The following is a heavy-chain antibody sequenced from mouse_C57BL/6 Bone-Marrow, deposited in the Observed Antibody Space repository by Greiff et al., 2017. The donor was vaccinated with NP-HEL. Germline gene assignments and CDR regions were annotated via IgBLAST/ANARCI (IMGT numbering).Heavy chain of an antibody. J-gene: IGHJ2*01. V-gene: IGHV1-54*01. Sequence: VQLQQSGAELVRPGTSVKVSCKASGYAFTNYLIEWVKQRPGQGLEWIGVINPGSGGTNYNEKFKGKATLTADKSSSTAYMQLSSLTSEDSAVYFCARGGLWDGYFDYWGQGTTLTVSS. CDR2: INPGSGGT. CDR3: ARGGLWDGYFDY. D-gene: IGHD6-5*01. CDR1: GYAFTNYL.